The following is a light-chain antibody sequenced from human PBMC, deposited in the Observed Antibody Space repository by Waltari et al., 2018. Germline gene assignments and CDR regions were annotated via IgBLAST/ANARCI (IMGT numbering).Light chain of an antibody. CDR1: TGPVPSGHS. J-gene: IGLJ2*01. CDR2: DTS. V-gene: IGLV7-46*01. CDR3: FHSYSGAVI. Sequence: QAVVTPEPSLTVSPGGTVTLTCGPRTGPVPSGHSPHWFQQKPGQAPRTLIYDTSNKHSWTPARFSGSLLGGKAALTLSGAQPEDEANYYCFHSYSGAVIFGGGTKLTVL.